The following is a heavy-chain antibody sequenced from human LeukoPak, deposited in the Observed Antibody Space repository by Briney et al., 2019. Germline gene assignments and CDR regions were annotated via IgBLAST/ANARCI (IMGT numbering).Heavy chain of an antibody. CDR1: GFTFSSYG. Sequence: PGGSLRLSCAASGFTFSSYGMHWVRQAPGKGLEWVAFIRYDGSNKYYADSVKGRFTISRDNSKNTLYLQMNSLRAEDTAVYYCARRSGIAVAGAFDHWGQGTLVTVSS. CDR3: ARRSGIAVAGAFDH. J-gene: IGHJ4*02. CDR2: IRYDGSNK. D-gene: IGHD6-19*01. V-gene: IGHV3-30*02.